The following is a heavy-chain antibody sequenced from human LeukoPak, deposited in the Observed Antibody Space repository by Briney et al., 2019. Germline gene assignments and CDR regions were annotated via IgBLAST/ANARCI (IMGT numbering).Heavy chain of an antibody. V-gene: IGHV3-53*01. CDR3: AREGINYYDSSGYYSYFDY. J-gene: IGHJ4*02. CDR1: RFTVSSNY. D-gene: IGHD3-22*01. CDR2: IYSGGST. Sequence: GGSLRLSCAASRFTVSSNYMSWVRQAPGKGLEWVSVIYSGGSTYYADSVKGRFTISRDNSKNTLYLQMNSLRAEDTAVYYCAREGINYYDSSGYYSYFDYWGQGTLVTVSS.